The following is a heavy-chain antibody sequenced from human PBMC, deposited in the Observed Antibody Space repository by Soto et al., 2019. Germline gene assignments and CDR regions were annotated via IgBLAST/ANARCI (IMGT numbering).Heavy chain of an antibody. Sequence: GGSLRLSCAASGFTFSSYSMNWVRQAPGKGLEWVSSISSSSSYIYYADSVKGRFTISRDNAKNSLYLQMNSLRAEDTAVYYCARDISEHSSSWYYYYGMDVWGQGTTVTVSS. CDR2: ISSSSSYI. CDR3: ARDISEHSSSWYYYYGMDV. D-gene: IGHD6-13*01. J-gene: IGHJ6*02. CDR1: GFTFSSYS. V-gene: IGHV3-21*01.